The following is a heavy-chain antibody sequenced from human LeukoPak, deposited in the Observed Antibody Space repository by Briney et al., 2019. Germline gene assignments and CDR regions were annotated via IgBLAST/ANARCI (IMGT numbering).Heavy chain of an antibody. J-gene: IGHJ6*03. CDR2: INHSGST. CDR3: ARIGNNVGYYYYYFMDV. V-gene: IGHV4-34*01. D-gene: IGHD2-8*01. CDR1: GGSFSGYY. Sequence: SETLSLTCAVYGGSFSGYYWSWIRQPPGKGLEWIGEINHSGSTNYNPSLKSRVTISVDTSKNHFSLKLSSVTAADTAVYYCARIGNNVGYYYYYFMDVWGKGTTVTVSS.